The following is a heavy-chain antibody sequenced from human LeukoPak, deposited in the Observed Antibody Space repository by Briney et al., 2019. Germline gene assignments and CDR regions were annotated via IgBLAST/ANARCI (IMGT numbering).Heavy chain of an antibody. CDR1: GGTFSSYA. CDR2: MNPNSGNT. CDR3: ARGLRITIFGVETDYYFDY. D-gene: IGHD3-3*01. V-gene: IGHV1-8*03. Sequence: ASVKVSCKASGGTFSSYAINWVRQATGQGLEWMGWMNPNSGNTGYAQKFQGRVTITRNTSISTDYMEMSRLRSEDTAVYYCARGLRITIFGVETDYYFDYWGQGTLVTVSS. J-gene: IGHJ4*02.